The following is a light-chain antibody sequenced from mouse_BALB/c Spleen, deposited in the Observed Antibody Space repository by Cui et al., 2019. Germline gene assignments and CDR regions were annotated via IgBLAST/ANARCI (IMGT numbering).Light chain of an antibody. CDR2: WAS. J-gene: IGKJ5*01. V-gene: IGKV6-23*01. CDR1: QDVGTA. Sequence: NVIPQFHKLLSTSVGDRVSITCKASQDVGTAVAWYQQKPGQSPKLLIYWASTRHTGVPDRFTGSGSGTDFTLTISNVQSEDLADYFCQQYSSYPLTFGAGTKLELK. CDR3: QQYSSYPLT.